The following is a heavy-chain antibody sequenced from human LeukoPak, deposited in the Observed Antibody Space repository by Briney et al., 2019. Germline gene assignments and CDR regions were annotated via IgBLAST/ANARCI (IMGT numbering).Heavy chain of an antibody. CDR1: GFTFSSYS. CDR2: ISSSRSYI. Sequence: GGSLRLSCAASGFTFSSYSLNWVRQAPGKGLEWVSYISSSRSYIYYAARVKGRIIISRDNAKSSLYLQMNSLRAEDTAVYYCAREQLGLHYWGQGTLVTVSS. J-gene: IGHJ4*02. V-gene: IGHV3-21*05. CDR3: AREQLGLHY. D-gene: IGHD6-13*01.